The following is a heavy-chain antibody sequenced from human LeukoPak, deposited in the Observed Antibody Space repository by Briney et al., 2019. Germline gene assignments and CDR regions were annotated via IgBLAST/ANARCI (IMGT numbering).Heavy chain of an antibody. CDR1: GGSISSGGYY. Sequence: SQTLSLTCTVSGGSISSGGYYWGWIRQPPGKGLEWIGSIYYSGNTYYNPSLKSRVTISADTSKNQFSLKLSSVTAADTAVYYCARDSSGIGGYVNRYYFDYWGQGTLVTVSS. CDR2: IYYSGNT. CDR3: ARDSSGIGGYVNRYYFDY. D-gene: IGHD5-12*01. J-gene: IGHJ4*02. V-gene: IGHV4-39*02.